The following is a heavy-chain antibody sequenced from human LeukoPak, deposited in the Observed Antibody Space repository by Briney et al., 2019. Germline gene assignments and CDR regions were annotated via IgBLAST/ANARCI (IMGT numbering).Heavy chain of an antibody. CDR1: GFTFSVYC. CDR2: IKHDGGNK. J-gene: IGHJ5*02. Sequence: GGSLRLSCAASGFTFSVYCMTWVRQAPGKGLEWVATIKHDGGNKYYVDSVKGRFIISRDNAKNRLYLQMDSLRAEDTAVYYCGADLEFNYIDPWGQGTLVTVSS. D-gene: IGHD5-24*01. V-gene: IGHV3-7*01. CDR3: GADLEFNYIDP.